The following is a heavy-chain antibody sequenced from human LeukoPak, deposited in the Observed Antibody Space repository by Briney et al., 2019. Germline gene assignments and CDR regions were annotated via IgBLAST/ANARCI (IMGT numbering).Heavy chain of an antibody. CDR3: AKDMSYGSGSYFLPIDY. Sequence: SGGSLRLSCVGSGFTFDDYAMHWVRQAPGKGLEWVSGISWNSGSIGYADSVKGRFTISRDSAKKSLYLQMNSLRAEDTALYYCAKDMSYGSGSYFLPIDYWGQGTLVTVSS. V-gene: IGHV3-9*01. CDR2: ISWNSGSI. J-gene: IGHJ4*02. D-gene: IGHD3-10*01. CDR1: GFTFDDYA.